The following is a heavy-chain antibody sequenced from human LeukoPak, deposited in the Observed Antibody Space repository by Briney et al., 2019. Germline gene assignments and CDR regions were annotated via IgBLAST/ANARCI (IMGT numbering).Heavy chain of an antibody. CDR1: GFTFSIHG. Sequence: GSLRLSCAASGFTFSIHGMNWVRQAPGKGLEWVSYISGSSTINYADSVKGRFTISRDNVKNSLFLQMNSLRGDDTAVYYCSRRYCTNGVCSFDSWGQGTLVTVSS. J-gene: IGHJ4*02. CDR3: SRRYCTNGVCSFDS. CDR2: ISGSSTI. V-gene: IGHV3-48*01. D-gene: IGHD2-8*01.